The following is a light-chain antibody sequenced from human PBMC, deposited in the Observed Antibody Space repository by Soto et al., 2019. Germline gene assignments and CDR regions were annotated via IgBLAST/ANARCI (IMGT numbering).Light chain of an antibody. J-gene: IGKJ1*01. V-gene: IGKV3-20*01. Sequence: EIVLTQSPGTLSLSPGERATLSCRASQSVSSSYLAWYQQKPGQAPRLLIYGASSRATGIPDRFSGSGSGTDFTLTINRLEPEDFAVYYCPQYGSSPLWRFGQGTKVEIK. CDR3: PQYGSSPLWR. CDR1: QSVSSSY. CDR2: GAS.